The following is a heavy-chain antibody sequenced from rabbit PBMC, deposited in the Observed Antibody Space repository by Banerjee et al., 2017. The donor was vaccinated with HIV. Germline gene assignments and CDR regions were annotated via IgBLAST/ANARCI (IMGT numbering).Heavy chain of an antibody. CDR1: GFSFSNKYV. D-gene: IGHD1-1*01. V-gene: IGHV1S40*01. Sequence: QSLEESGGDLVKSGASLTLTCTASGFSFSNKYVMCWVRQAPGKGLEWIACINTSSGNTVYATWAKGRFTISRTSSTTVTLQMTSLTAADTATYFCASGYSDIYFNLWGQGTLVTVS. CDR2: INTSSGNT. J-gene: IGHJ4*01. CDR3: ASGYSDIYFNL.